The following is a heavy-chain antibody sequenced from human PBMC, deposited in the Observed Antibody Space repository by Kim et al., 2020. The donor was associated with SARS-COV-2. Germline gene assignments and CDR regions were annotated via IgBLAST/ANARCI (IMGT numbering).Heavy chain of an antibody. CDR2: INPSGGST. CDR3: AGGSPVYYDILTGYYSDY. D-gene: IGHD3-9*01. Sequence: ASVKVSCKASGYTFNSYYMHWVRQAPGQGLEWMGIINPSGGSTSYARKFQGRVTMTRDTSTSTVYMEPSSLRSEDTAVYYCAGGSPVYYDILTGYYSDYWGQGTLVTVSS. V-gene: IGHV1-46*02. J-gene: IGHJ4*02. CDR1: GYTFNSYY.